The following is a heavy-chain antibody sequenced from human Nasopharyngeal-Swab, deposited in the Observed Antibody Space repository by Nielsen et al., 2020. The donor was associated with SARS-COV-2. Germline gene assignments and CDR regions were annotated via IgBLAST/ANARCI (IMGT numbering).Heavy chain of an antibody. D-gene: IGHD3-16*01. CDR2: MYYSGST. Sequence: SETLSLTCTVSGGSVSSGSYYWSWIRQPPGKGLEWIGYMYYSGSTNYNPSLKSRVTISVDTSKNQFSLKLSSVTAADTAVYYCARDIGAAALAPWGGYYGMDVWGQGTTVTVSS. CDR3: ARDIGAAALAPWGGYYGMDV. CDR1: GGSVSSGSYY. J-gene: IGHJ6*02. V-gene: IGHV4-61*01.